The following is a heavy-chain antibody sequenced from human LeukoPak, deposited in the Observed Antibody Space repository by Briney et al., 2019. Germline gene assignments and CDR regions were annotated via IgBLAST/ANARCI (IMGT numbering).Heavy chain of an antibody. CDR1: GFSFGSYA. D-gene: IGHD3-22*01. Sequence: GGSLRLSCATSGFSFGSYAMSWVRQAPGKGLEWVSSISGSGMLTYYADSVKGRFTIFRDNSKNTLYLQMSSLRAEDTATFYCAKFYYDSSGRGNDAFDVWGQGTMVTVSS. CDR2: ISGSGMLT. CDR3: AKFYYDSSGRGNDAFDV. J-gene: IGHJ3*01. V-gene: IGHV3-23*01.